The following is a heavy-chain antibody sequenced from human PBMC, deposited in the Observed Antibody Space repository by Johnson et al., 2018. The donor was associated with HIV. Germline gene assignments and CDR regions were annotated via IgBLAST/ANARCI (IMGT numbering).Heavy chain of an antibody. Sequence: VQLVESGGGLVQPGRSLRLSCAASGFTFDDYAMHWVRQAPGKGLEWVSGISWNSGSIGYADSVKGRFTISRDNAKNSLYLQMNSLRAEDTALYYCARSITMIVFTFDIWGQGTMVTVSS. CDR1: GFTFDDYA. CDR2: ISWNSGSI. CDR3: ARSITMIVFTFDI. V-gene: IGHV3-9*01. D-gene: IGHD3-22*01. J-gene: IGHJ3*02.